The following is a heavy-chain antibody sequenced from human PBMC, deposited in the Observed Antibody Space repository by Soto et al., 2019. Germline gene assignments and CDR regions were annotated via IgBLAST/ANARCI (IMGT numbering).Heavy chain of an antibody. CDR1: GFTFSGSA. Sequence: GGSLRLSCAASGFTFSGSAMHWVRQASGKGLEWVGRIRSKANSYATAYAASVKGRFTISRDDSKNTAYLQMNSLKTEDTAVYYCTRGWVYSGYADNAKILLFDPWGQGTLVTVSS. CDR2: IRSKANSYAT. V-gene: IGHV3-73*01. J-gene: IGHJ5*02. D-gene: IGHD5-12*01. CDR3: TRGWVYSGYADNAKILLFDP.